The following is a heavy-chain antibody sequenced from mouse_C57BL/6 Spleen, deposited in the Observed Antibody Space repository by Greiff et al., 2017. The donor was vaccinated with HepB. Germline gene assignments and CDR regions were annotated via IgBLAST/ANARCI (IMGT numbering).Heavy chain of an antibody. D-gene: IGHD1-1*01. CDR2: ISSGSSTI. Sequence: EVQIQESGGGLVKPGGSLKLSCAASGFTLSDYGMHWVRQAPEKGLEWVAYISSGSSTIYYADTVKGRFTISRDNAKNTLFLQMAGLRSEGTAMYYCARLDYGSSYVGYFDVWGTGTTVTVSS. CDR3: ARLDYGSSYVGYFDV. J-gene: IGHJ1*03. CDR1: GFTLSDYG. V-gene: IGHV5-17*01.